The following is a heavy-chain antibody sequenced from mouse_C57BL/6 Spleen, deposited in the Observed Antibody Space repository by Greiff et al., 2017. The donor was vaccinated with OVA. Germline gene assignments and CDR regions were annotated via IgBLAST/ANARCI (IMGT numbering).Heavy chain of an antibody. J-gene: IGHJ2*01. Sequence: VQLQQSGPELVKPGASVKISCKASGYSFTGYYMNWVKQSPEKSLEWIGEINPSTGGTTYNQKFKAKATLTVDKSSSTAYMQLKSLTSEDSAVYYCARSGGPYVPFDYWGQGTTLTVSS. CDR1: GYSFTGYY. V-gene: IGHV1-42*01. D-gene: IGHD2-10*02. CDR3: ARSGGPYVPFDY. CDR2: INPSTGGT.